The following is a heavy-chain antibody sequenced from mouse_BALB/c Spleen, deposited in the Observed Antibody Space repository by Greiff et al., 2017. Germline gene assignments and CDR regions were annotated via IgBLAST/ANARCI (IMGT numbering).Heavy chain of an antibody. CDR1: GFNIKDTY. V-gene: IGHV14-3*02. J-gene: IGHJ3*01. D-gene: IGHD1-1*01. Sequence: EVQGVESGAELVKPGASVKLSCTASGFNIKDTYMHWVKQRPEQGLEWIGRISPANGNTKYDPKFQGKATITADTSSNTAYLQLSSLTSEDTAVYYCAHAYYYGSSWFAYWGQGTLVTVSA. CDR2: ISPANGNT. CDR3: AHAYYYGSSWFAY.